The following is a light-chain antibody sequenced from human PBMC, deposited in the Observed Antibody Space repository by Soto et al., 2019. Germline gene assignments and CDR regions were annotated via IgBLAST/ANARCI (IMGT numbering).Light chain of an antibody. J-gene: IGKJ1*01. CDR3: HQSYSTPQT. CDR2: AAS. CDR1: QSVSDS. Sequence: DIQLTQSPSFLSASVGDRVTITCRANQSVSDSLNWYQQKPGKVPKLLIYAASSLRSGVPSRISGSGSGTDFTLTISSLQPEDFATYYCHQSYSTPQTFGQGTKVDIK. V-gene: IGKV1-39*01.